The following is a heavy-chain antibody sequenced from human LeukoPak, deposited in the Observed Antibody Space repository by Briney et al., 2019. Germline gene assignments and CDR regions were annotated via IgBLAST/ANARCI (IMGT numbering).Heavy chain of an antibody. CDR2: INPDSGGT. V-gene: IGHV1-2*02. D-gene: IGHD4-17*01. J-gene: IGHJ4*02. CDR1: GYTFIDYY. Sequence: ASVKVSCKASGYTFIDYYIHWVRQAPGQGLEWMGWINPDSGGTNYAQKFQGRATMTRDTSISTAYLELSSLRSDDTAVYYCARDRDGAQGGYWGQGTLVTVSS. CDR3: ARDRDGAQGGY.